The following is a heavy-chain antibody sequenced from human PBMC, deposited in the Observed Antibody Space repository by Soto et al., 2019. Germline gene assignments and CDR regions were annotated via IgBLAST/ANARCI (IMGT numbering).Heavy chain of an antibody. CDR1: GYTSTSCN. CDR2: INPSGTST. CDR3: ARDLPGGNKPLDS. D-gene: IGHD2-15*01. Sequence: GASVKVSCKTSGYTSTSCNVHWVRQAPGQGLEWMGFINPSGTSTTYAQQFHGRVTMTRDTSTATVYMELNSLRSEDTAVYFCARDLPGGNKPLDSWAQGTLVTVSS. V-gene: IGHV1-46*01. J-gene: IGHJ4*02.